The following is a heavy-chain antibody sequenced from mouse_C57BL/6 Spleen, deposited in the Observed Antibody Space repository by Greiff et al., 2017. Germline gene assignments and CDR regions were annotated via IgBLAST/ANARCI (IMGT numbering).Heavy chain of an antibody. CDR1: GYTFTDYN. J-gene: IGHJ1*03. V-gene: IGHV1-18*01. CDR3: ARNGAHWYFDV. Sequence: VQLKESGPELVKPGASVKIPCKASGYTFTDYNMDWVTQSHGKSLEWIGDINPNNGGTNYNQKFKGKATLPVDKSSSTAYMELRSLTSEDTAVYYVARNGAHWYFDVWGTGTTVTVSS. CDR2: INPNNGGT.